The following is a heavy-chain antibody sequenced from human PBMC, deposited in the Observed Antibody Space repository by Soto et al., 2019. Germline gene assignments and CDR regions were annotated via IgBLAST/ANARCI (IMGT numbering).Heavy chain of an antibody. Sequence: QVQLVQSGAEVKKPGSSVKVSCKASRGTFNNYALTWVRQAPGQGLEWMGGIIPVSATTNYGPKFQGRLTITADEATNTAYMELSSLITDDTAVYYCASSYGTSWYGDYWGQGTLVTVSS. CDR3: ASSYGTSWYGDY. V-gene: IGHV1-69*01. CDR2: IIPVSATT. CDR1: RGTFNNYA. D-gene: IGHD6-13*01. J-gene: IGHJ4*02.